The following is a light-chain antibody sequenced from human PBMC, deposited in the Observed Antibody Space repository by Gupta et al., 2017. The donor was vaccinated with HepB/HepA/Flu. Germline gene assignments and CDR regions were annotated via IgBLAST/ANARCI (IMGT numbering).Light chain of an antibody. J-gene: IGKJ1*01. V-gene: IGKV3-15*01. CDR1: QSVSSN. CDR2: GAS. CDR3: QQYNNWPVTWT. Sequence: EIVMTPSPATLSVSPEERATLSCRASQSVSSNLAWYQQKPGQAPRLLIYGASTRATGIPARFSGSGSGTEFTLTISSLQSEDFAVYYCQQYNNWPVTWTFGQGTKVEIK.